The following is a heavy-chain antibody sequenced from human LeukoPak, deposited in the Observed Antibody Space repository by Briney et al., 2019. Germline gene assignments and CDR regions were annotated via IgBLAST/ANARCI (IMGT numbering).Heavy chain of an antibody. D-gene: IGHD3-22*01. Sequence: GASVKVSCKASGYTFTSYYMHWVRQAPGQGLEWMGIINPRDGSTSYVQKFQGRVTMTRDTSTSTVYMEMSSLRSEDTAVYYCARATGVVAMDYWGQGTLVTVSS. CDR3: ARATGVVAMDY. J-gene: IGHJ4*02. V-gene: IGHV1-46*01. CDR1: GYTFTSYY. CDR2: INPRDGST.